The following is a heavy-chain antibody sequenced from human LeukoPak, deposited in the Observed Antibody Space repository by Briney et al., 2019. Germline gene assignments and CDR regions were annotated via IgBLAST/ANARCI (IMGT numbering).Heavy chain of an antibody. J-gene: IGHJ6*02. D-gene: IGHD3-10*01. CDR3: ATDQRGAGLGFRYGSGSYNGLDV. CDR2: FDPEDGET. Sequence: GASVMVSCKLSGYTLTELSMHWVRQTPGKGLEWMGGFDPEDGETLYAQKFQGRVTMTEDTSTDTAYMELSSLRSDDTAVYYCATDQRGAGLGFRYGSGSYNGLDVWGQGTTVTVSS. V-gene: IGHV1-24*01. CDR1: GYTLTELS.